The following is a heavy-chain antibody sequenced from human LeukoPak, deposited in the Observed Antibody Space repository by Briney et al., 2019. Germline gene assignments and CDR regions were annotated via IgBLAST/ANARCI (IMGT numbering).Heavy chain of an antibody. J-gene: IGHJ4*02. Sequence: GGCLRLSCAASGFTFSSYSMNWVRQAPGKGLEWVSSISSSSSYIYYTDSVKGRFTISRGNAKNSLYLQMNSLRAEDTAVYYCAREDYYDSSGYYYPNFDYWGQGTLVTVSS. D-gene: IGHD3-22*01. V-gene: IGHV3-21*04. CDR3: AREDYYDSSGYYYPNFDY. CDR1: GFTFSSYS. CDR2: ISSSSSYI.